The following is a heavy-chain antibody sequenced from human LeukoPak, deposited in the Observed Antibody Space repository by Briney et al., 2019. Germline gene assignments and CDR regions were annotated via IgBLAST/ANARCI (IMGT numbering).Heavy chain of an antibody. J-gene: IGHJ3*02. D-gene: IGHD3-22*01. V-gene: IGHV4-59*01. CDR1: GGSISSYY. CDR3: AREVTMIVAFDI. CDR2: IYYSGST. Sequence: PSETLSLTCTVSGGSISSYYWSWIRQPPGKGLEWIGYIYYSGSTNYNPSLKSRVTISVDTSKNQFSLKLSSVTAADTAVYYCAREVTMIVAFDIWGQGTMVTVSS.